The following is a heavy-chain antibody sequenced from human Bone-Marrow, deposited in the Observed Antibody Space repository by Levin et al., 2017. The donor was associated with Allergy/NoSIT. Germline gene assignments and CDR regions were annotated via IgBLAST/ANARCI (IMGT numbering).Heavy chain of an antibody. CDR1: GDAFISNSHH. D-gene: IGHD6-6*01. V-gene: IGHV4-39*07. Sequence: PSETLSLTCSVSGDAFISNSHHWAWVRQSPGKGLECVGSSHYSGDTYSCPSLKSRVTMSFDTSKSQFSLNLTSVTAADTAVYYCVRLSAARPDWFFDLWGRGILVVVSS. CDR3: VRLSAARPDWFFDL. CDR2: SHYSGDT. J-gene: IGHJ2*01.